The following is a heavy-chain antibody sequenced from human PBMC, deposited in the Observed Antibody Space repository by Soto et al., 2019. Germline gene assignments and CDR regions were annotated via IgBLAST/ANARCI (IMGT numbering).Heavy chain of an antibody. CDR2: ISGSGGST. CDR1: GFTFSSYA. J-gene: IGHJ6*03. D-gene: IGHD2-15*01. V-gene: IGHV3-23*01. Sequence: PGGCLRLSCAAAGFTFSSYAMSWVRQAPGKGLEWVSAISGSGGSTYYADSVKGRFTISRDNSKNTLYLQMNSLRAEDTAVYYCAKYCSGGSCYEDYYYYYYMDVWGKGTTVTVSS. CDR3: AKYCSGGSCYEDYYYYYYMDV.